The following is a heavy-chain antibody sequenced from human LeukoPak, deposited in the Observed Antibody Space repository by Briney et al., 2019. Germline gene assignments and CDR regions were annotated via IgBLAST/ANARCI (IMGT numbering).Heavy chain of an antibody. J-gene: IGHJ4*02. CDR2: MNPNSGNT. Sequence: GASVKVSCKASGYTFTSYDINWVRQATGQGLEWMGWMNPNSGNTGYAQKFQGGVTITRNTSISTAYMELSSLRSEDTAVYYCARGDTIVGATNLVDYWGQGTLVTVSS. CDR3: ARGDTIVGATNLVDY. CDR1: GYTFTSYD. D-gene: IGHD1-26*01. V-gene: IGHV1-8*03.